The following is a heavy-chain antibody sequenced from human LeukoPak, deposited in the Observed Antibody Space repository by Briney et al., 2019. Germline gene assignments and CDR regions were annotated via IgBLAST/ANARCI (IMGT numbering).Heavy chain of an antibody. D-gene: IGHD6-6*01. CDR3: ARHFAYSSSSYFDY. J-gene: IGHJ4*02. Sequence: AETLSLTCTVSGGSVSNDYWSWIRQPPGKGLEWIGYVYYNGSTNYNPSLRSRFTMCEDKSKNQFSLRLYSVTVADTAVYYCARHFAYSSSSYFDYWGQGSLVTVSS. CDR2: VYYNGST. CDR1: GGSVSNDY. V-gene: IGHV4-59*08.